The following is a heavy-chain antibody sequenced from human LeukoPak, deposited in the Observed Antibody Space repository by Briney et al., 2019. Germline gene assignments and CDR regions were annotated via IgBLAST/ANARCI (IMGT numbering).Heavy chain of an antibody. CDR1: GGSISSSSYY. J-gene: IGHJ4*02. V-gene: IGHV4-39*07. CDR3: ARDNYYYDSSGYPLDY. Sequence: SETLSLTCTVSGGSISSSSYYWGWIRQPPGKGLEWIGSIYYSGSTYYNPSLKGRVTISVDTSKNQFSLKLSSVTAADTAVYYCARDNYYYDSSGYPLDYWGQGTLVTVSS. D-gene: IGHD3-22*01. CDR2: IYYSGST.